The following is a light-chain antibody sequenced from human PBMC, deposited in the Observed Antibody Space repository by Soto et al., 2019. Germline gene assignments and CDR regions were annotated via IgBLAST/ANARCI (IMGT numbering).Light chain of an antibody. J-gene: IGKJ2*01. CDR2: GAS. CDR1: QSVSRN. Sequence: EVVLTQSPATLSVSPGDRATLSCRASQSVSRNLAWYQQKPRQAPRLLIYGASTRATGVPARFSGSGSATEFTLSSSSLQSEDVAVYYCQQYGDWPPETFGQGTKLEI. CDR3: QQYGDWPPET. V-gene: IGKV3-15*01.